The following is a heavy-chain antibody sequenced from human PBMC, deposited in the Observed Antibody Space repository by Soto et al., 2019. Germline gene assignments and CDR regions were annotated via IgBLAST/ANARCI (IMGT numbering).Heavy chain of an antibody. D-gene: IGHD2-2*01. CDR1: GGSISSGGYS. J-gene: IGHJ6*02. V-gene: IGHV4-30-2*01. CDR2: IYHSGST. Sequence: QLQLQESGSGLVKPSQTLSLTCAVSGGSISSGGYSWSWIRQPPGKGLEWIGYIYHSGSTYYNPSRKSRVPISVDRSKHQFSLKLRSVTAADTAVYYCARAPAAILDGYYYYGMDVWGQGTTVTVSS. CDR3: ARAPAAILDGYYYYGMDV.